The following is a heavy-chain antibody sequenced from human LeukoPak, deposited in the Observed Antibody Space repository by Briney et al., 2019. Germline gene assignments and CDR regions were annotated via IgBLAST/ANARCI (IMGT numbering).Heavy chain of an antibody. CDR1: GFIFSSYG. D-gene: IGHD3-22*01. CDR2: IRYDGSKK. V-gene: IGHV3-30*02. Sequence: GGSLRLSCAASGFIFSSYGMHWVRQAPGKGLEWVAFIRYDGSKKYYADSVKGRFTISRDNSKNTLYLRMNSLRAEDTAVYYCAKDHNYYDSRYFDYWGQGTLVTVSS. CDR3: AKDHNYYDSRYFDY. J-gene: IGHJ4*02.